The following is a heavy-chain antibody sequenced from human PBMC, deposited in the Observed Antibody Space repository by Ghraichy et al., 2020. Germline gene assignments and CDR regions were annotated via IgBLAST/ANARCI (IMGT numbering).Heavy chain of an antibody. J-gene: IGHJ6*03. CDR1: GFTFSSYA. CDR3: AGSSSDYYYYYMDV. Sequence: LTCAASGFTFSSYAMSWVRQAPGKGLEWVSAISGSGGSTYYADSVKGRFTISRDNSKNTLYLQMNSLRAEDTAVYYCAGSSSDYYYYYMDVWGKGTSVTVSS. V-gene: IGHV3-23*01. CDR2: ISGSGGST. D-gene: IGHD6-6*01.